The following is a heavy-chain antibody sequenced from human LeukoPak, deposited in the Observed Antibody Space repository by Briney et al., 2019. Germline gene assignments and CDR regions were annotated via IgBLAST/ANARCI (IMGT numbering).Heavy chain of an antibody. J-gene: IGHJ3*02. Sequence: SVKVSCKASGGTFSSYAISWVRQAPGQGLEWMGGIIPIFGTANYAQKFQGRVTITADKSTSTAYMELSSLRSEDTAVYYCARAKREVAAAGTLGAFDIWGQGTMVTVSS. D-gene: IGHD6-13*01. CDR1: GGTFSSYA. CDR2: IIPIFGTA. V-gene: IGHV1-69*06. CDR3: ARAKREVAAAGTLGAFDI.